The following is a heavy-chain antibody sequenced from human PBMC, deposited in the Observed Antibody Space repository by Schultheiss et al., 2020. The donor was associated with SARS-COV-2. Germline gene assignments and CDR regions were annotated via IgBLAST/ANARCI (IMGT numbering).Heavy chain of an antibody. D-gene: IGHD3-22*01. Sequence: GGSLRLSCAGSGSTFSSYAVHWVRQAPGKGLEWVALVSYDEINQYYAASVKGRFTISRDKSSNTLYLQMNSLRSEDTAVYYCARAPDDSSGYYYLFYFDYWGQGTLVTVSS. CDR1: GSTFSSYA. CDR2: VSYDEINQ. V-gene: IGHV3-30*03. CDR3: ARAPDDSSGYYYLFYFDY. J-gene: IGHJ4*02.